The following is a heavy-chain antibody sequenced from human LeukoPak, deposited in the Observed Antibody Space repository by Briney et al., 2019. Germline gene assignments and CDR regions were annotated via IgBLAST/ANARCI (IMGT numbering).Heavy chain of an antibody. CDR3: ARVDTGLTY. D-gene: IGHD2-8*02. CDR2: VNPNSGDT. V-gene: IGHV1-8*02. Sequence: GASVKVSCEASGYTFTTFEISWVRQAPGQGLEWMGWVNPNSGDTGYAQQIQGRVNLTRNTAIATAYMELSSLKSEDTAVYYCARVDTGLTYWGQGTLIIVSS. J-gene: IGHJ4*02. CDR1: GYTFTTFE.